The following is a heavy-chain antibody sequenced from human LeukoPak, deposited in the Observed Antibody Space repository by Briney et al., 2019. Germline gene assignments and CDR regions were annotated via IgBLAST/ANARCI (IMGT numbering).Heavy chain of an antibody. D-gene: IGHD5-18*01. CDR1: GYTFTGYY. CDR2: INPNSGGT. Sequence: ASVKVSCKASGYTFTGYYMHWVRQAPGQGLEWMGWINPNSGGTNYAQKFQGRVTVTRDTSISTAYMELSRLRSDDTAVYYCARGVDTAMVTRLGDYWGQGTLVTVSS. CDR3: ARGVDTAMVTRLGDY. J-gene: IGHJ4*02. V-gene: IGHV1-2*02.